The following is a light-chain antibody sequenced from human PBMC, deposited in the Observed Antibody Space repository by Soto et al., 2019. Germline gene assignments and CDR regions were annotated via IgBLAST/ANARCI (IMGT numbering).Light chain of an antibody. V-gene: IGKV3-15*01. CDR1: QSVSSD. CDR3: QQYNNWPTWT. CDR2: GAS. Sequence: EIVMTQSPATLSLSPGERATLSCRASQSVSSDLAWYQQKPGQGPRLLIFGASTRAAGIPARFSGSGSGTEFTLTISSLQSEDFEVYHCQQYNNWPTWTFGQGTKV. J-gene: IGKJ1*01.